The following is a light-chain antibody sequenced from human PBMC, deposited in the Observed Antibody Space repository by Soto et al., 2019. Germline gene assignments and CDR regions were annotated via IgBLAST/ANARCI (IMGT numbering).Light chain of an antibody. CDR1: QSVSSNH. V-gene: IGKV3D-20*02. J-gene: IGKJ1*01. CDR2: GAS. CDR3: QQRSNWPPT. Sequence: ESVLTQSPGTLSLSPGERATLSCRASQSVSSNHLAWYKTKPGRAPRLLIYGASNRATGIPDRFSGSVSGTDFTLTISSLEPEDFAVYYCQQRSNWPPTFGQGTKVDIK.